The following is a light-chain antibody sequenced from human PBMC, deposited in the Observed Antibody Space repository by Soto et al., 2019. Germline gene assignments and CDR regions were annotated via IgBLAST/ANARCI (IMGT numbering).Light chain of an antibody. Sequence: DIQMTQSPSSLSTSVGDRVTITCRASQGISTFLNWYQQKPGKAPRLLIYAASRLQSGVPARFSGSGAETDFTLTITSLQPDDFGNYYCQPSYATARNFGGGTKVDI. CDR3: QPSYATARN. J-gene: IGKJ4*01. V-gene: IGKV1-39*01. CDR1: QGISTF. CDR2: AAS.